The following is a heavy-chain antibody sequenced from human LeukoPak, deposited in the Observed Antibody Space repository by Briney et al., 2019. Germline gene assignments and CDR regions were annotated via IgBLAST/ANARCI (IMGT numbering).Heavy chain of an antibody. CDR2: IRSDGGST. Sequence: GGSLRLSCEASGFTFSSNAMSWVRQAPGKGLEWLSSIRSDGGSTNYADSVKGRFTISRDNSKNTVYLQMNSLRDDDTAVYHCAKVSVPGSGGNPFDCWGQGTLVTVSS. V-gene: IGHV3-23*01. CDR3: AKVSVPGSGGNPFDC. J-gene: IGHJ4*02. CDR1: GFTFSSNA. D-gene: IGHD4-23*01.